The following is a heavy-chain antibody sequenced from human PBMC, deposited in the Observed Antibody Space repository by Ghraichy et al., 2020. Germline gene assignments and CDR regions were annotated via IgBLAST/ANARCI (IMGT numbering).Heavy chain of an antibody. CDR2: IYPGDSDT. D-gene: IGHD4-17*01. CDR3: ARPLRGDYDAFDI. Sequence: GESLNISCKGSGYSFTSYWIGWVRQMPGKGLEWMGIIYPGDSDTRYSPSFQGQVTISADKSISTAYLQWSSLKASDTAMYYCARPLRGDYDAFDIWGQGTMVTVSS. V-gene: IGHV5-51*01. J-gene: IGHJ3*02. CDR1: GYSFTSYW.